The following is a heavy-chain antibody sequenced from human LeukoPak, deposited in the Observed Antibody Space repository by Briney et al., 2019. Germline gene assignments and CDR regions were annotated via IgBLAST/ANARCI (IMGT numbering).Heavy chain of an antibody. CDR1: GYTLTXLS. Sequence: KVSCKVXGYTLTXLSMHWVRQAPGKGLEWMGGFDPEDGETIYAQKFQGRVTMTEDTSTDTAYMELSSLRSEDTAVYYCATVELWPDYWGQGTLVTVSS. D-gene: IGHD5-18*01. CDR2: FDPEDGET. V-gene: IGHV1-24*01. CDR3: ATVELWPDY. J-gene: IGHJ4*02.